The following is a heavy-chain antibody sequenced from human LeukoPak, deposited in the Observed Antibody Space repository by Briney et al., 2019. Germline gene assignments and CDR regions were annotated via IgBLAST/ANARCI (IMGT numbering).Heavy chain of an antibody. J-gene: IGHJ4*02. CDR1: GGSFSGYY. V-gene: IGHV4-34*01. CDR3: ARGGYSYGFLSFGPLTW. CDR2: INHSGST. Sequence: SETLSPTCAVYGGSFSGYYWSWIRQPPGKGLEWIGEINHSGSTNYNPSLKSRVTISVDTSKNQFSLKLSSVTAADTAVYYCARGGYSYGFLSFGPLTWWGQGTLVTVSS. D-gene: IGHD5-18*01.